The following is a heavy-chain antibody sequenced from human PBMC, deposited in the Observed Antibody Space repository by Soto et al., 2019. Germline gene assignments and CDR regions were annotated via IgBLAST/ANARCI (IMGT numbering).Heavy chain of an antibody. V-gene: IGHV3-9*01. Sequence: GGSLRLSCAASGFTFDDYAMHWVRQAPGKGLEWVSGISWNSGSIDYADSVKGRFTISRDNSKNTLYLQMNSLRAEDTAIYYCAGYKGDLTTYRAFTVWGQGTMVTVSS. CDR2: ISWNSGSI. CDR3: AGYKGDLTTYRAFTV. D-gene: IGHD1-20*01. J-gene: IGHJ3*01. CDR1: GFTFDDYA.